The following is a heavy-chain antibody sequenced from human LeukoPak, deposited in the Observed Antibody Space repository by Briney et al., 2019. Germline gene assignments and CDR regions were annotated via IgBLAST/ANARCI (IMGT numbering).Heavy chain of an antibody. D-gene: IGHD1-26*01. CDR2: ITPIFGTA. J-gene: IGHJ4*02. CDR1: GGTFSNYG. Sequence: GASVKVSCKGSGGTFSNYGISWVRQAAGQGLEWMGGITPIFGTANYAQKFQGRVTITADESTSTAYMELSSLRSEDTAVYYCAINRAPVGPTSPFLDYWGQGTLVTVSS. V-gene: IGHV1-69*13. CDR3: AINRAPVGPTSPFLDY.